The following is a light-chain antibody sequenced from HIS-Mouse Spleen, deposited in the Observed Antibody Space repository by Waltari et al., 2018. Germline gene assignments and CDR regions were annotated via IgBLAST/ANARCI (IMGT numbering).Light chain of an antibody. J-gene: IGKJ2*01. V-gene: IGKV4-1*01. Sequence: DIVMTQSPGALAVSLGERATINCKSSQSVLYSSNNKNYLAWYQQKPGQPPKLLIYWASTRESGLPDRFSGSGSGTDFTLTIISLQAEDVAVYYCQQYYSTPYTFGQGTKLEIK. CDR1: QSVLYSSNNKNY. CDR2: WAS. CDR3: QQYYSTPYT.